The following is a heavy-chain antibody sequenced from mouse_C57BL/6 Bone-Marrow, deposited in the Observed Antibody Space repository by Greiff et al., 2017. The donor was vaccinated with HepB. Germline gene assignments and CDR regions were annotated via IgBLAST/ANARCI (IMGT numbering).Heavy chain of an antibody. Sequence: QVQLQQSGAELVRPGPSVKVSCKASGYAFTNYLIEWVKQRPGQGLEWIGVINPGSGGTNYNEKFKGKATLTADKSSSTAYMQLSSLTSEDSAVYFCARGDDYYGRDWYFDVWGTGTTVTVSS. D-gene: IGHD1-1*01. V-gene: IGHV1-54*01. J-gene: IGHJ1*03. CDR2: INPGSGGT. CDR3: ARGDDYYGRDWYFDV. CDR1: GYAFTNYL.